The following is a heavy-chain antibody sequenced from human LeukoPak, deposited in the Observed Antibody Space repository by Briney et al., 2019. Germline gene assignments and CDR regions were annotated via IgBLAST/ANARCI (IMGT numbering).Heavy chain of an antibody. D-gene: IGHD1-20*01. V-gene: IGHV3-23*01. Sequence: GGSLRLSCAASGFTFSSYAMSWVRQAPGKGLEWVSAISGSGGSTYYADSVKGRFTISRDNSKNTLYLQMNSLRAEDTAVYYCAKDIRGYNWNPRTGFDPWGQGTLVTVSS. CDR3: AKDIRGYNWNPRTGFDP. J-gene: IGHJ5*02. CDR2: ISGSGGST. CDR1: GFTFSSYA.